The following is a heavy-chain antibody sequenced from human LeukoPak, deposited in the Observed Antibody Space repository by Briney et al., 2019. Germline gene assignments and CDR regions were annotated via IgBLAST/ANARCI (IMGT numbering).Heavy chain of an antibody. CDR1: GFTVSSNY. D-gene: IGHD4-17*01. V-gene: IGHV3-66*01. CDR3: AREDYGDYAVHY. J-gene: IGHJ4*02. CDR2: IYSGGST. Sequence: PGGSLKLSCAASGFTVSSNYMSWVRQAPGKGLEWVSVIYSGGSTYYADSVKGRFTISRDNSKNTLYLQMNSLRAEDTAVYYCAREDYGDYAVHYWGQGTLVTVSS.